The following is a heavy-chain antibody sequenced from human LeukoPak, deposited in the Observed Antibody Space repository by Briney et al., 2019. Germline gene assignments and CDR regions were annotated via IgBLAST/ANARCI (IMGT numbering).Heavy chain of an antibody. V-gene: IGHV4-34*01. J-gene: IGHJ4*02. CDR1: GGSFSGYY. CDR3: ARWSGSGYYYVFDY. Sequence: SETLSLTCAVYGGSFSGYYWSWIRQPPGKGLEWIGEINHSGSTNYNPSLKSRVTISVDTTKNQCSLKLSSVTAADTAVYYCARWSGSGYYYVFDYWGQGTLVTVSS. CDR2: INHSGST. D-gene: IGHD3-22*01.